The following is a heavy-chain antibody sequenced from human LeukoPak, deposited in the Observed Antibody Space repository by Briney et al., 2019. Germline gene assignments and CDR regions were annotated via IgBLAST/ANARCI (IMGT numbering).Heavy chain of an antibody. D-gene: IGHD3-10*02. J-gene: IGHJ6*04. V-gene: IGHV3-23*01. CDR1: GFTFSTYA. CDR3: AELGITMIGGV. Sequence: GGSLRLSCAASGFTFSTYAMNWVRQAPGKGLEWVSTISGSGGSTYYADSVKGRFTISRDNAKNSLYLQMNSLRAEDTAVYYCAELGITMIGGVWGKGTTVTISS. CDR2: ISGSGGST.